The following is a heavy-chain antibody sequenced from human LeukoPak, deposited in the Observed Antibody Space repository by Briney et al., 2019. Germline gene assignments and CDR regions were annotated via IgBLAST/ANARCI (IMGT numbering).Heavy chain of an antibody. J-gene: IGHJ3*02. Sequence: PSETLSLTCTVSGDSISSGGSYWSWIRRHPGKGLAWIAYIYFSGITYYNPSLKSRVTMSVDTSKNQFSLNLTSVTAADTAVYYCARDRSGGSGNDAFDIWGQGTMVIVSS. CDR1: GDSISSGGSY. D-gene: IGHD2-15*01. V-gene: IGHV4-31*03. CDR3: ARDRSGGSGNDAFDI. CDR2: IYFSGIT.